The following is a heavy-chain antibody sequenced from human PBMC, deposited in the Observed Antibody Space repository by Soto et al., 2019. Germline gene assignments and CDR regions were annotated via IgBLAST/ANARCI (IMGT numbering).Heavy chain of an antibody. Sequence: QVQLVESGGGVVQPGRSLRLSCAASGFTFSSYAMHWVRQAPGKGLEWVAVISYDGSNKYYADSVKGRFTISRDNSKNTLYLQRNSLRAEDTAVYYCASLDMAVAGFDYWGQGTLVTVSS. CDR1: GFTFSSYA. J-gene: IGHJ4*02. CDR3: ASLDMAVAGFDY. CDR2: ISYDGSNK. V-gene: IGHV3-30-3*01. D-gene: IGHD6-19*01.